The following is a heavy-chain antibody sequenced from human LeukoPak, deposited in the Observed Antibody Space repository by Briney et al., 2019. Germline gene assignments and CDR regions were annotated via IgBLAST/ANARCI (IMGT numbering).Heavy chain of an antibody. D-gene: IGHD6-13*01. J-gene: IGHJ5*02. CDR3: ARGGLSSRAPTYNWFDP. V-gene: IGHV4-59*01. Sequence: SETLSLTCTVSGGSISSYYWSWIRQPPGKGLERIGYIYYSGSTNYNPSLKSRVTISVDTSKNQFSLKLSSVTAADTAVYYCARGGLSSRAPTYNWFDPWGQGTLVTVSS. CDR2: IYYSGST. CDR1: GGSISSYY.